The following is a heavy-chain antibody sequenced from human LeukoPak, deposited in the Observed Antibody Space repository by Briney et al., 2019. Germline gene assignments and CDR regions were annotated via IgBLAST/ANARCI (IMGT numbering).Heavy chain of an antibody. D-gene: IGHD1-26*01. CDR1: GFTFSSYG. J-gene: IGHJ4*02. V-gene: IGHV3-33*01. Sequence: PGGSLRLSCAASGFTFSSYGMHWVRQAPGKGLEWVAVIWYDGSNKYYADSVKGRFTISRDNSKNTLYLQMSSLRAEDTAVYYCARQKTPHGNFDHWGQGTLVTVSS. CDR2: IWYDGSNK. CDR3: ARQKTPHGNFDH.